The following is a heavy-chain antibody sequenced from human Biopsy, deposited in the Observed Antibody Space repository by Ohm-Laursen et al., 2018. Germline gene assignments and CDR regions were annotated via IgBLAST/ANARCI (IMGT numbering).Heavy chain of an antibody. CDR3: AKDRRTMRVWYFEL. CDR1: GFDFSDYS. Sequence: SLRLSCTASGFDFSDYSMSWVGQAPGKGLERVSGISSTGNSTYYADSVKGRFTISRDNSKNTLYLQLNSLRVEDTALYYCAKDRRTMRVWYFELWGRGTLVTVSS. D-gene: IGHD4/OR15-4a*01. CDR2: ISSTGNST. V-gene: IGHV3-23*01. J-gene: IGHJ2*01.